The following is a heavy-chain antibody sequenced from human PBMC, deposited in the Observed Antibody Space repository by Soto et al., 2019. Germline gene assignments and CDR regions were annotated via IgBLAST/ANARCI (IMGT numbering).Heavy chain of an antibody. CDR1: GFTFSSYS. D-gene: IGHD3-10*01. J-gene: IGHJ5*02. Sequence: GGSLRLSCAASGFTFSSYSMNWVRQAPGKGLEWVSSISSSSSYIYYADSVKGRFTISRDNAKNSLYLQMNSPRAEDTAVYYCARDQGTHGAGPNWFDPWGQGTLVTVSS. CDR2: ISSSSSYI. V-gene: IGHV3-21*01. CDR3: ARDQGTHGAGPNWFDP.